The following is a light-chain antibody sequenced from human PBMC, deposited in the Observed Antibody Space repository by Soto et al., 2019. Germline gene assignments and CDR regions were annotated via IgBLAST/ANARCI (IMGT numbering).Light chain of an antibody. CDR1: SGHSTYA. CDR3: QNWGTGIWV. V-gene: IGLV4-69*01. Sequence: QLVLTQSPSASASLGASVKLTCTLSSGHSTYAIAWHQQQPEKGPRYLMNLNSDGSHSKGDGIPDRFSGSSSGTERYLTISSLQSEEEADYYCQNWGTGIWVFGGGPKLTV. J-gene: IGLJ3*02. CDR2: LNSDGSH.